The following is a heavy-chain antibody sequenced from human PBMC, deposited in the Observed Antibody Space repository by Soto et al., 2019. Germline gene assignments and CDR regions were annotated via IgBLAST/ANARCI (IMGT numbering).Heavy chain of an antibody. CDR1: GGSISSGGYY. D-gene: IGHD2-2*01. CDR3: ARYGADCSSTSCYVYWFDP. J-gene: IGHJ5*02. Sequence: PSETLSLTCTVSGGSISSGGYYWSWIRQHPGKGLEWIGYIYYSGSTYYNPSLKSRVTISVDTSKNQFSLKLSSVTAADTAVYYCARYGADCSSTSCYVYWFDPWGQGTLVTVSS. V-gene: IGHV4-31*03. CDR2: IYYSGST.